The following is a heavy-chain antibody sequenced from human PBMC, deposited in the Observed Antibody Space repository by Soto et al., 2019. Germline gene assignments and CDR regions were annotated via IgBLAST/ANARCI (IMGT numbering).Heavy chain of an antibody. V-gene: IGHV4-34*01. CDR3: ASRPIAVAGTLHY. CDR2: INHSGST. Sequence: SETLSLTCAVYGGSFRCYYWSWIRQPPGKGLEWIGEINHSGSTNYNPSLKSRVTISVDTSKNQFSLKLSSVTAADTAVYYCASRPIAVAGTLHYWGQGTLVT. CDR1: GGSFRCYY. D-gene: IGHD6-19*01. J-gene: IGHJ4*02.